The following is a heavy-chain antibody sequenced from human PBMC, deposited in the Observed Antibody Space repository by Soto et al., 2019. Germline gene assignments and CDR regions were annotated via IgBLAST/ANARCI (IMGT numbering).Heavy chain of an antibody. D-gene: IGHD3-10*01. J-gene: IGHJ4*02. V-gene: IGHV4-30-4*01. CDR2: IYYSGST. CDR3: ARGLLWFGESSVYFDY. Sequence: SETLSLTCTVSGGSISSGDYYWSWIRQPPGKGLEWIGYIYYSGSTYYNPSLKSRVTISVDTSKNQFSLKLSSVTAADTAVYYCARGLLWFGESSVYFDYWGQGTLVTVSS. CDR1: GGSISSGDYY.